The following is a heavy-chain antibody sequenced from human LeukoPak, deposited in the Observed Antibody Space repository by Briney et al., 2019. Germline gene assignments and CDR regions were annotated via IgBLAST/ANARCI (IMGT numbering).Heavy chain of an antibody. CDR3: TRDVASSTYHFESSGLLDY. Sequence: GGSLRLSCAASGFTFSSYAMSWVRQAPGKGLEWGSAISGSGGSTYYADSVKGRFTISRDNSKNTLYLQMNSLRGEDTAVYYCTRDVASSTYHFESSGLLDYWGQGTLVTVSS. CDR1: GFTFSSYA. D-gene: IGHD3-22*01. CDR2: ISGSGGST. J-gene: IGHJ4*02. V-gene: IGHV3-23*01.